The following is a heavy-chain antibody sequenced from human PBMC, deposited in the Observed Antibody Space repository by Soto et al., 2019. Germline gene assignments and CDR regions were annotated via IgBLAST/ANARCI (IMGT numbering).Heavy chain of an antibody. J-gene: IGHJ5*02. CDR3: ARGGITIFGVSWFDP. CDR2: IYYSGST. Sequence: PSETLSLTCTVSGGSISSYYWSWIRQPPGKGLEWIGYIYYSGSTNYNPSLKSRVTISVDTSKNQFSLKLSSVTAADTAVYYCARGGITIFGVSWFDPCGQGTLVTVSS. CDR1: GGSISSYY. V-gene: IGHV4-59*01. D-gene: IGHD3-3*01.